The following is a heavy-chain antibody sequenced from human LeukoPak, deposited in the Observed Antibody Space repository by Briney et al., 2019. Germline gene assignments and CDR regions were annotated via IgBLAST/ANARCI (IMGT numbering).Heavy chain of an antibody. CDR2: ISYGGSNK. J-gene: IGHJ6*03. CDR3: ARAPGPFYYMDV. V-gene: IGHV3-30-3*01. CDR1: GFTFSTYA. Sequence: GGSLRLSCAASGFTFSTYAMHWVRQAPGKGLEWVAVISYGGSNKYYADSVKGRFTISRDNSKKTLYLQMNSPRGEDTAVYYCARAPGPFYYMDVWGKGTTVTVSS.